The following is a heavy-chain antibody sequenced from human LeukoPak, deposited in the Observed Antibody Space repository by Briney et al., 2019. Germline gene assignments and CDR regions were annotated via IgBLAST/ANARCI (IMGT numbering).Heavy chain of an antibody. Sequence: GASVKVSCKASGYTFTGYYMHWVRQAPGQGLEWMGWMNPNSGNTGYAQKFQGRVTITRNTSISTAYMELSSLRSEDTAVYYCARGHYDFWSGYSTDYYYYMDVWGKGTTVTVSS. CDR3: ARGHYDFWSGYSTDYYYYMDV. CDR2: MNPNSGNT. D-gene: IGHD3-3*01. V-gene: IGHV1-8*03. J-gene: IGHJ6*03. CDR1: GYTFTGYY.